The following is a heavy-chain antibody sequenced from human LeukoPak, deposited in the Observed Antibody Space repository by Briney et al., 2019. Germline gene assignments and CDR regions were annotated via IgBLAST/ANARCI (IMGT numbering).Heavy chain of an antibody. D-gene: IGHD6-13*01. CDR2: IYSCGST. CDR1: GFTVSSNY. CDR3: ARAAYSSTWYSRYFDL. J-gene: IGHJ2*01. V-gene: IGHV3-66*03. Sequence: GGSLRLSCAASGFTVSSNYMSWVRQAPGKGLEWVSVIYSCGSTYYADSVKGRFTISTDNSKNTLYLQMNSLRAGDTAVYYCARAAYSSTWYSRYFDLWGRGTLVTVSS.